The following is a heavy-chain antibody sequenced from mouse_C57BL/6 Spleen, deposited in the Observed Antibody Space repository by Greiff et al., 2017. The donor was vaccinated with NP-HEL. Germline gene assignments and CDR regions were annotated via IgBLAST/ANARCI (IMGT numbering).Heavy chain of an antibody. CDR2: IDPATGNT. CDR1: GFNIKNTY. Sequence: EVQLQESVAELVRPGASVKLSCTASGFNIKNTYMHWVKQRPEQGLEWIGRIDPATGNTTYAPKFQGKATITADTSSNTAYLQLSSLTSEDTAIYYCARHSNYVYYAMDDWGQGTSVTVSS. CDR3: ARHSNYVYYAMDD. V-gene: IGHV14-3*01. J-gene: IGHJ4*01. D-gene: IGHD2-5*01.